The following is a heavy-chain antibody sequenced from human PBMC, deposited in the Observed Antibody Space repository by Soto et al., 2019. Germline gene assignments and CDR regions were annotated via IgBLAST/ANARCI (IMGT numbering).Heavy chain of an antibody. CDR3: ARERTGTTSMDV. J-gene: IGHJ6*02. CDR2: MNPNSGNT. Sequence: QVQLVQSGAEVKKPGASVKVSCKASGYTFTSYDINWLRQATGQGLEWMGWMNPNSGNTGYAQKFQSRVTMTSNSSISTAYMELSSLRSEDTAVYYCARERTGTTSMDVWGQGTTVTVSS. D-gene: IGHD1-1*01. CDR1: GYTFTSYD. V-gene: IGHV1-8*01.